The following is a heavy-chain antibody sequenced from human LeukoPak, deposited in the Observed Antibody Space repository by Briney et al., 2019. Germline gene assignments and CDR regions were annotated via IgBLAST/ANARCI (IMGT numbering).Heavy chain of an antibody. CDR3: ARGRDYGDFRDAFDI. CDR1: GGSISSSSYY. D-gene: IGHD4-17*01. Sequence: TSETLSLTCTVSGGSISSSSYYWGWIRQPPGKGLECIGSIYYSGSTYYNPSLKSRVTISVDTSKNQFSLKLSSVTAADTAVYYCARGRDYGDFRDAFDIWGQGTMVTVSS. V-gene: IGHV4-39*07. CDR2: IYYSGST. J-gene: IGHJ3*02.